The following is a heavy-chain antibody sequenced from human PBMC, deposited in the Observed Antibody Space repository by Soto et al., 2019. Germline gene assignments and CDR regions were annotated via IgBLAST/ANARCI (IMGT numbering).Heavy chain of an antibody. Sequence: EVQLVESGGGLIQPGGSLRLSCAASGFTVSSNYMSWVRQAPGKGLEWVSVIYSGGSTYYADSVKGRFTISRDNSKNTLYLQMNSLRAEDTAVYYCARATTVVTHWYFDLWGRGTLVTVSS. CDR3: ARATTVVTHWYFDL. D-gene: IGHD4-17*01. CDR1: GFTVSSNY. V-gene: IGHV3-53*01. CDR2: IYSGGST. J-gene: IGHJ2*01.